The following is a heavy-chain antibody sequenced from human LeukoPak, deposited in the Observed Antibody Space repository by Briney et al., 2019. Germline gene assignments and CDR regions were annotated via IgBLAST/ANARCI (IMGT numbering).Heavy chain of an antibody. D-gene: IGHD1-26*01. CDR3: ARERGGQAGSYFPS. Sequence: GASVKVSCKASGYTFINYDISWVRQATGQGLEWMGWMNPKSGKAGYAQKFQGRVTMTRNTSISTAYMELSSLRSEDTAVYYCARERGGQAGSYFPSWGRGTLVTVST. J-gene: IGHJ4*02. V-gene: IGHV1-8*01. CDR2: MNPKSGKA. CDR1: GYTFINYD.